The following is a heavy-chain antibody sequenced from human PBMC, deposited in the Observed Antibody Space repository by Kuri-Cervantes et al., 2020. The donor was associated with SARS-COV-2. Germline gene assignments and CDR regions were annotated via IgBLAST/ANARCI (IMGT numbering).Heavy chain of an antibody. Sequence: SETLSLTCTVSGYSISSGYYWGWIRQPPGKGLEWIGSIYHSGSTYYNPSLKSRVTISVDTSKNQFSLKLSSVTAADTAVYYCARDAYQLLQFDYWGQGTLVTVSS. CDR2: IYHSGST. CDR3: ARDAYQLLQFDY. V-gene: IGHV4-38-2*02. CDR1: GYSISSGYY. D-gene: IGHD2-2*01. J-gene: IGHJ4*02.